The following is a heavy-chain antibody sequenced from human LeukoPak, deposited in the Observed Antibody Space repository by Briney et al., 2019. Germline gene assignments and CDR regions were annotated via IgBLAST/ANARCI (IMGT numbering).Heavy chain of an antibody. CDR2: ISGSDVST. Sequence: QTGGSLRLSCAASGFTFSSYDMSWVRQAPGKGLEWVSGISGSDVSTYYADSVKGRFTISRDNSKNTLYLQMNSLRAEDTAVYYCARGPKRWLQPYYFDYWGQGTLVTVSS. D-gene: IGHD5-24*01. V-gene: IGHV3-23*01. CDR3: ARGPKRWLQPYYFDY. CDR1: GFTFSSYD. J-gene: IGHJ4*02.